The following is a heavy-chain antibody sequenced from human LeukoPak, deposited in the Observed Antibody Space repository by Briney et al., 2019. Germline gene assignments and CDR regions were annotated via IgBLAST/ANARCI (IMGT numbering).Heavy chain of an antibody. CDR1: GFTFSSYS. D-gene: IGHD3-10*01. CDR3: GRHRSGSGTYFIDY. Sequence: GGSLRLSCAVSGFTFSSYSMIWVRQAPGKGLQWVANMKKDGSETKYVESVKGRFTISRDNAKNSLYLQMNSLRAEDTAVYYCGRHRSGSGTYFIDYWGQGTLVSVSS. J-gene: IGHJ4*02. V-gene: IGHV3-7*01. CDR2: MKKDGSET.